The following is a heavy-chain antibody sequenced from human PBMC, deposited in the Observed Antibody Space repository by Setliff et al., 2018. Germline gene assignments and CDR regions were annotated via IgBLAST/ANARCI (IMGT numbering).Heavy chain of an antibody. CDR1: GYTFTSYG. J-gene: IGHJ4*02. CDR2: ISAYNGNT. V-gene: IGHV1-18*01. D-gene: IGHD3-22*01. Sequence: ASVKVSCKASGYTFTSYGISWVRQAPGQGLEWMGWISAYNGNTNYAQKLQGRVTMTTDESTSTAYMELSSLRSEDTAVYYCARDTGREYYYDSSGYQDYWGQGTLVTVSS. CDR3: ARDTGREYYYDSSGYQDY.